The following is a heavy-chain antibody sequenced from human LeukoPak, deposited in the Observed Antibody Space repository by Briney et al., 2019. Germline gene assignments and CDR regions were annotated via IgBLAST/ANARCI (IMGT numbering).Heavy chain of an antibody. CDR2: IIPIFATA. D-gene: IGHD3-22*01. V-gene: IGHV1-69*05. CDR3: ARVSIDSSGSDLYYFDY. Sequence: VASVKLSCKPSGVTFSSYAISWGRQAAGPRLRWMGRIIPIFATATYAQKLQARVTSTTAESTTTTYMELSSLRSEDTAVYYCARVSIDSSGSDLYYFDYWGQGTLVTVSS. J-gene: IGHJ4*02. CDR1: GVTFSSYA.